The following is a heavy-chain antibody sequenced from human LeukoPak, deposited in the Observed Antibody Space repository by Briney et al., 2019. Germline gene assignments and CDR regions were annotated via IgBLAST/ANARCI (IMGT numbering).Heavy chain of an antibody. J-gene: IGHJ4*02. Sequence: GGSLRLSCAASGFTFSSYSMNWVRQAPGKGLEWVSYISSSSSTIYYADSVKGRFTISRDNAKNSLYLQMNSLRDEDMAVYYCARSARDFWSGYYTGQRMYYFDYWGQGTLVTVSS. CDR3: ARSARDFWSGYYTGQRMYYFDY. CDR2: ISSSSSTI. V-gene: IGHV3-48*02. CDR1: GFTFSSYS. D-gene: IGHD3-3*01.